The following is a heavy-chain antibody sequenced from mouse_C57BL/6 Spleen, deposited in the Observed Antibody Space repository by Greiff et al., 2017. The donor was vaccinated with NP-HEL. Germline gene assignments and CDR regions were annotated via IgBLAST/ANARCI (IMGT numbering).Heavy chain of an antibody. Sequence: EVQLQQSGPELVKPGASVKMSCKASGYTFTDYNMHWVKQSHGQSLEWIGYINPNNGGTSYNQKFKGKATLTVNKSSSTAYMQLRILTSEESAVYYCARNYDYAWYFDVWGTGTTVTVSS. CDR1: GYTFTDYN. CDR2: INPNNGGT. J-gene: IGHJ1*03. CDR3: ARNYDYAWYFDV. D-gene: IGHD2-4*01. V-gene: IGHV1-22*01.